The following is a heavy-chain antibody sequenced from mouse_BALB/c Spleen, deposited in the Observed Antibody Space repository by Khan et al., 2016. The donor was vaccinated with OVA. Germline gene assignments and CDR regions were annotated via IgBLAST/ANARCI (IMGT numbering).Heavy chain of an antibody. CDR1: GFTFSTYG. D-gene: IGHD1-1*01. J-gene: IGHJ3*01. CDR3: TKLAYYYNREGFTY. V-gene: IGHV5-6*01. Sequence: EVQLVESGGDLVKPGGSLKLSCAASGFTFSTYGMSWVRQAPDKRLEWVATVSTGGSYTYYPDSVKGRVTISRDNAKNTLFLQMSGLRSEDTAMFYCTKLAYYYNREGFTYWGQGTLVTVSA. CDR2: VSTGGSYT.